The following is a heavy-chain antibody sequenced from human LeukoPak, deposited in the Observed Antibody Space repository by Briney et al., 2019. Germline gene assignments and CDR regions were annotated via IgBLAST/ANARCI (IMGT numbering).Heavy chain of an antibody. Sequence: PGGSLRLSCAASGFTFSSYAMHWVRQAPGKGLEWVAVISYDGSNKYYADSVKGRFTISRDNSKNTLYLQMNSLRAEDTAVYYCAGESENDAFDIWGQGTMVTVSS. CDR2: ISYDGSNK. CDR1: GFTFSSYA. V-gene: IGHV3-30*04. J-gene: IGHJ3*02. CDR3: AGESENDAFDI.